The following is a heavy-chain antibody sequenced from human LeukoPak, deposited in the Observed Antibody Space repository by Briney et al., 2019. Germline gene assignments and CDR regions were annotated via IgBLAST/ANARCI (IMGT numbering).Heavy chain of an antibody. D-gene: IGHD6-13*01. V-gene: IGHV4-59*01. CDR2: IYYSGST. CDR1: GGSISSYW. J-gene: IGHJ4*02. CDR3: ARDPSSSPDYFDY. Sequence: SETLSLTCTVSGGSISSYWWSWIRQPPGKGLEWVGYIYYSGSTNYNPSLKSRVTISVDTSKNQFSLKLSSVTAADTAVYYCARDPSSSPDYFDYWGQGTLVTVSS.